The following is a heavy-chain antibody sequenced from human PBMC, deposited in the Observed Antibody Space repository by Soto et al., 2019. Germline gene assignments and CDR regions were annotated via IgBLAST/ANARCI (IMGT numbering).Heavy chain of an antibody. D-gene: IGHD3-3*01. V-gene: IGHV3-30-3*01. CDR1: GFTFSSYA. CDR3: ARSYDVWTAYYGMDV. CDR2: ISYDGSNK. J-gene: IGHJ6*02. Sequence: GGSLRLSCAASGFTFSSYAMHWVRQAPGKGLEWVAVISYDGSNKYYADSVKGRFTISRDNSKNTLYLQMNSLRAEDTAVYYCARSYDVWTAYYGMDVWGQGTTVTVSS.